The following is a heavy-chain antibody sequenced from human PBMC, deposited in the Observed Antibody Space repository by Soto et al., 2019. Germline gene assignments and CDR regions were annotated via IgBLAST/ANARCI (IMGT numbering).Heavy chain of an antibody. CDR3: ARHQGPTTSGNWFDP. D-gene: IGHD5-12*01. Sequence: QVHLVQAGVEVKTPGASVKVSCQASGYTFFTYDISWVRQAPGQGREWMGWISTYSGDTKYAQKFQGRVTMTTDTSTTTAYLELRSLRSDDAAVYYGARHQGPTTSGNWFDPWGQGTLVTVSS. CDR1: GYTFFTYD. J-gene: IGHJ5*02. CDR2: ISTYSGDT. V-gene: IGHV1-18*01.